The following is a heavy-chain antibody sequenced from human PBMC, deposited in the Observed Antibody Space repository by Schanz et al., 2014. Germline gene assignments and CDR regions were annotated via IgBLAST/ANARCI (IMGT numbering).Heavy chain of an antibody. CDR3: AKEKGDCSSTSCSYYFDY. J-gene: IGHJ4*02. CDR2: ITGGSTTYT. Sequence: EVQLVESGGGLVKPGGSLRLSCAASGFTFNNFGMNWVRQAPGKGLEWVSCITGGSTTYTYYADSVRGRFTISRDNSKNTLYLQMNSLRAEDTAVYYCAKEKGDCSSTSCSYYFDYWGQGTLVTVSS. CDR1: GFTFNNFG. V-gene: IGHV3-21*01. D-gene: IGHD2-2*01.